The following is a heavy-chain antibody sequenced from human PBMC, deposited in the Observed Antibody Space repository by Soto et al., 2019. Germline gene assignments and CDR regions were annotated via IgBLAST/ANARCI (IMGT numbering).Heavy chain of an antibody. CDR1: GGSISSYY. V-gene: IGHV4-4*07. CDR2: IYTSGST. CDR3: ARDRNYYDSSGYYYEIDY. J-gene: IGHJ4*02. D-gene: IGHD3-22*01. Sequence: QVQLQESGPGLGKPSETLSLTCTVSGGSISSYYWSWIRQPAGKGLEWIGRIYTSGSTDYNPSLKSRVTMSVDTSKNQFSLKLSSVTAADTAVYYCARDRNYYDSSGYYYEIDYWGQGTLVTVSS.